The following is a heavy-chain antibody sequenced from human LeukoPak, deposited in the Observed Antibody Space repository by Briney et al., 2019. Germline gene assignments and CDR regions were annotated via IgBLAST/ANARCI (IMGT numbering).Heavy chain of an antibody. CDR3: TRSGHLEWLPMAFDY. V-gene: IGHV3-49*04. J-gene: IGHJ4*02. CDR2: IRSKAYGGTT. D-gene: IGHD3-3*01. CDR1: GFTFGDYA. Sequence: GGSLRLSCTASGFTFGDYAMSWVRQAPGKGLEWVGFIRSKAYGGTTEYAASVKGRFTIPRDDSKSIAYLQMNSLKTEDTAVYYCTRSGHLEWLPMAFDYWGQGTLVTVSS.